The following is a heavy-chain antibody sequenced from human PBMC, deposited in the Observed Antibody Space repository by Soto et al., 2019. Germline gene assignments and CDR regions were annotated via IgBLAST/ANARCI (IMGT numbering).Heavy chain of an antibody. V-gene: IGHV4-4*01. CDR2: IHHSGTT. J-gene: IGHJ4*02. CDR1: DDSISSGNW. CDR3: ARVPRGSSYGFFDY. Sequence: KLRRTLSLTCAVSDDSISSGNWWSWVRQPPGKGLEWIGEIHHSGTTIYNPSLKSRIITSVDKSTNQFSLKLTSVTAADTAVYFCARVPRGSSYGFFDYWGQGSLVTVSS. D-gene: IGHD5-18*01.